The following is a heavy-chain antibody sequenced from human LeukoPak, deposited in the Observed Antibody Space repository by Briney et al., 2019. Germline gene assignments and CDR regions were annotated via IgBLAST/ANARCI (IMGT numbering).Heavy chain of an antibody. D-gene: IGHD6-19*01. CDR2: INWNGGST. Sequence: GGSPRLSCAASGFTFDDYGMSWVRQAPGKGPEWVSGINWNGGSTGYADSVKGRFTISRDNAKNSLYLQMNSLRAEDTALYYCARGAAIVGGWPYYFDYWGQGTLVTVSS. CDR3: ARGAAIVGGWPYYFDY. CDR1: GFTFDDYG. J-gene: IGHJ4*02. V-gene: IGHV3-20*04.